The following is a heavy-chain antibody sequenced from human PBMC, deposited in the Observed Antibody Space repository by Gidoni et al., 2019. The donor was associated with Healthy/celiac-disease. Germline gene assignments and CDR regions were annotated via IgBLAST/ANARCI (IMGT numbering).Heavy chain of an antibody. CDR2: IYYSGST. J-gene: IGHJ4*02. D-gene: IGHD1-26*01. V-gene: IGHV4-39*01. Sequence: QLQLQESGPGLVKPSETLSLTCTVSGGSISSSSYYWGWIRQPPGKGLEWIGSIYYSGSTYYNPSLKSRVTISVDTSKNQFSLKLSSVTAADTAVYYCARHGYYAVTPDYWGQGTLVTVSS. CDR1: GGSISSSSYY. CDR3: ARHGYYAVTPDY.